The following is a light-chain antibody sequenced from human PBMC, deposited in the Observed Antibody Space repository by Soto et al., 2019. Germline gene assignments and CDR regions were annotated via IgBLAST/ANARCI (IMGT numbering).Light chain of an antibody. J-gene: IGKJ4*01. CDR3: QQYGSSSLT. CDR2: KAS. CDR1: QSISSD. Sequence: DIQMTQSPSSLSASVGDRVTITCRASQSISSDLNWYQQKPGKAPKLLIYKASSLESGVPSRFSGSGSGTEFTLTISRLEPEDFAVYYCQQYGSSSLTFGGGTKVDI. V-gene: IGKV1-5*03.